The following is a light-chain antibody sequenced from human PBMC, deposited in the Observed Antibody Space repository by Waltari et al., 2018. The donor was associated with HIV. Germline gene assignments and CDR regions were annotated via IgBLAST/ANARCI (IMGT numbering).Light chain of an antibody. CDR2: SHD. CDR1: WSNIRSKT. V-gene: IGLV1-44*01. Sequence: QSVLTQPPSASGTTGQRVTISCSGRWSNIRSKTVNWYQQLPGTAPKLLIYSHDRRPSGVPDRFSGSKSGTSASLAISGLQSEDEAGYYCAAWDVSLNGLVFGGGTKLTVL. CDR3: AAWDVSLNGLV. J-gene: IGLJ2*01.